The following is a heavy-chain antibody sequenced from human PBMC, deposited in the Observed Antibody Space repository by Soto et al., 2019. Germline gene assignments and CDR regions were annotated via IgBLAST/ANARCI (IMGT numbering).Heavy chain of an antibody. CDR2: ISAYNGNT. D-gene: IGHD6-19*01. Sequence: VALVKVSCKASGYTFTSYGISWVRQAPGQGLEWMGWISAYNGNTNYAQKLQGRVTMTTDTSTSTAYMELRSLRSDDTAVYYCARVQAVAANYWFDPWGQGTLVTVSS. CDR1: GYTFTSYG. CDR3: ARVQAVAANYWFDP. V-gene: IGHV1-18*04. J-gene: IGHJ5*02.